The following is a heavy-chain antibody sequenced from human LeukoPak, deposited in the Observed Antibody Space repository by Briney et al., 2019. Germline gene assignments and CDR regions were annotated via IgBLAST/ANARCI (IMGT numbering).Heavy chain of an antibody. CDR2: ISSNGGST. CDR3: FKYRGITITVVPEKARDY. CDR1: GFSFSIYA. Sequence: SGGSLRLSCSAYGFSFSIYAMHWVRQAPGKGLEYVSAISSNGGSTYYADSVKGRFTISRDNSKNTLYLQMSSLRAEDTAVYYLFKYRGITITVVPEKARDYWGQGTLVTVSS. J-gene: IGHJ4*02. V-gene: IGHV3-64D*09. D-gene: IGHD3-22*01.